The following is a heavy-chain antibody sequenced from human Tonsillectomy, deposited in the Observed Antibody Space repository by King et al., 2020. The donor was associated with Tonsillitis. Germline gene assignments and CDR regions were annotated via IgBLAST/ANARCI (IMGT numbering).Heavy chain of an antibody. V-gene: IGHV3-7*04. CDR1: GFTFFNYW. J-gene: IGHJ2*01. D-gene: IGHD6-13*01. Sequence: VHLVESGGGLVQTGGSLRLLFGVSGFTFFNYWVSWVCQAPGKGLEWVAKIRQDGSETYYVDSVKGRFTISRDNAKNSLYLQMTSLRAEDTAVYYCARGISAAGGRWYFDLWGRGTLAT. CDR3: ARGISAAGGRWYFDL. CDR2: IRQDGSET.